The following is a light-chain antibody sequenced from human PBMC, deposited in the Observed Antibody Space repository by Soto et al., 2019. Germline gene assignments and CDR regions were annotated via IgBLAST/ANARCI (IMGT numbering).Light chain of an antibody. J-gene: IGLJ3*02. CDR2: DVS. Sequence: QSVLTQPRSVSGSPGQSVTISCTGTSSDVGAYNYVSWYQHHPGKAPKVMIYDVSERPSWVPDRFSGSKSDNKTSLTISGLQAEDEADYYCCSYAGSYSWVFGGGTKLTVL. CDR3: CSYAGSYSWV. CDR1: SSDVGAYNY. V-gene: IGLV2-11*01.